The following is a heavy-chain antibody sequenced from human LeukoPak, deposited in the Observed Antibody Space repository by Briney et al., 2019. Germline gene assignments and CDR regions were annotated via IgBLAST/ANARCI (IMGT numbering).Heavy chain of an antibody. J-gene: IGHJ5*02. CDR2: IYYSGST. D-gene: IGHD2-15*01. CDR3: ARVSFHSGGPGP. Sequence: SQTLSLTCTVSGGSVSTAGYFWNWIRQHPGKGLEWIGYIYYSGSTYYNPSLESRVTISADTSTNQFSLNLSSVTAADTAVYYCARVSFHSGGPGPWGQGTLVTVSS. CDR1: GGSVSTAGYF. V-gene: IGHV4-31*03.